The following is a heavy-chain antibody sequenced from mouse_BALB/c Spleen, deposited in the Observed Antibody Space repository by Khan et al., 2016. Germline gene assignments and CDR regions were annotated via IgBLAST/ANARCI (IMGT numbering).Heavy chain of an antibody. CDR1: GYTFTDYA. J-gene: IGHJ2*01. Sequence: VQLQESGAELVRPGVSVKISCKGSGYTFTDYAMHWVKQSHAKSLEWIGVISTYYGDASYNQKFKGKATMTVDKSSSTAYMELARLTSEDSAIXYYARDGDDYWGQGTTLTVSA. CDR3: ARDGDDY. V-gene: IGHV1S137*01. CDR2: ISTYYGDA.